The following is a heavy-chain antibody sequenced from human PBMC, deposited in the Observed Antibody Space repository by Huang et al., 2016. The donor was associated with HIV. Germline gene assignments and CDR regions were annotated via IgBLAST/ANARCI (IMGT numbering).Heavy chain of an antibody. Sequence: QIQLAQSGAEVKKPGASVKVSCKASGYTFTNYDINWVRQASGQGLEWIGWLNPKSGNVGYTKKFQCRVAILRNSSINTSYLEVTSLTSEDTAVYYCARGFGINYNHEAFDVWGQGTMVTVSS. J-gene: IGHJ3*01. CDR2: LNPKSGNV. V-gene: IGHV1-8*01. D-gene: IGHD3-10*01. CDR1: GYTFTNYD. CDR3: ARGFGINYNHEAFDV.